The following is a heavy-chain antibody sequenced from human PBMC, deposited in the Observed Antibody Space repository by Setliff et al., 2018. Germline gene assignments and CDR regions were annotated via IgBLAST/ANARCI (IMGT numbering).Heavy chain of an antibody. CDR2: IHYNGNL. CDR1: GGSISSSSYY. CDR3: ARRPTGPGAPFDI. D-gene: IGHD3-10*01. Sequence: SETLSLTCAVSGGSISSSSYYWGWIRRSPGEGLEWIANIHYNGNLYYNPSLKNRATISMDTSKIQFSLKLISVTAADTALYFCARRPTGPGAPFDIWGHGTMVTVSS. J-gene: IGHJ3*02. V-gene: IGHV4-39*01.